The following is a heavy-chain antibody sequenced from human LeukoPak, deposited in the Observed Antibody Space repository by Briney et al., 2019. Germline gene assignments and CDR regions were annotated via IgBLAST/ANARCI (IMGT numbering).Heavy chain of an antibody. CDR2: VYDSGTT. CDR3: ARVSWFPGTSYYYMDV. CDR1: GGSMSRYY. V-gene: IGHV4-59*01. D-gene: IGHD3-9*01. Sequence: PSETLSLTCTVSGGSMSRYYWSWIRQPPGKGLEWFGYVYDSGTTNYNPSLKSRVTISVGTSKNQFSLKLSSVTAADTAVYYCARVSWFPGTSYYYMDVWGKGTTVTVSS. J-gene: IGHJ6*03.